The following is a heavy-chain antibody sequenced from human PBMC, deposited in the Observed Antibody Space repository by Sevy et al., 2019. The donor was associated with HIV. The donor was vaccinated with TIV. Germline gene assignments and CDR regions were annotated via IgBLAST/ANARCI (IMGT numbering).Heavy chain of an antibody. CDR1: GFTFSSNG. CDR2: ISHDGSNK. D-gene: IGHD3-10*02. J-gene: IGHJ4*02. Sequence: GGSLRLSCVASGFTFSSNGIHWVRQAPGKGLEWVALISHDGSNKYYADSVKRRFTISRDNSKNTLYLQINSLRAEETAVYYCAKDLSYVWGGRSLWDCWGQGTLVTVSS. V-gene: IGHV3-30*18. CDR3: AKDLSYVWGGRSLWDC.